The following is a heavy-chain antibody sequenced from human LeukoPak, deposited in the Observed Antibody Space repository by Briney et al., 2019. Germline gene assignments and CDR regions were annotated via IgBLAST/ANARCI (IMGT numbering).Heavy chain of an antibody. D-gene: IGHD5-12*01. J-gene: IGHJ4*02. CDR3: VRAGTRGYGGFGIEGLYDY. CDR1: GGSISSYY. V-gene: IGHV4-4*07. Sequence: PSETLSLTCSVSGGSISSYYWSWIRQPAGEGLEWIGRIYTTGSTDYNPSLKRRVTISVDTSKKQFYLKLSSVTAADTAVYYCVRAGTRGYGGFGIEGLYDYWGQGTLITVSS. CDR2: IYTTGST.